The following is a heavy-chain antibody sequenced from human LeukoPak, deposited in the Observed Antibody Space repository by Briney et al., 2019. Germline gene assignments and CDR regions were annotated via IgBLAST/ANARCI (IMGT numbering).Heavy chain of an antibody. D-gene: IGHD6-13*01. Sequence: ASVKVSCKASGYTFTGYYMHWVRQAPGQGLEWMGWINPNSGGTNYAQKFQGWVTMTRDTSISTAYMELSRLRSDDTAVYYCARDRPYSSSWYGGFDPWGQGTLVTVSS. CDR2: INPNSGGT. CDR1: GYTFTGYY. V-gene: IGHV1-2*04. CDR3: ARDRPYSSSWYGGFDP. J-gene: IGHJ5*02.